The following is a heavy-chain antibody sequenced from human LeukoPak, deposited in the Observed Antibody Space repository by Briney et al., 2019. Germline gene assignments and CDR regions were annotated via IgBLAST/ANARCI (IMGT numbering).Heavy chain of an antibody. V-gene: IGHV1-2*02. CDR3: ARSHSRIAVVVAAPIRY. CDR1: GYTFTGYY. Sequence: ASVKVSCKASGYTFTGYYMHWVRQAPGQGLEWMGWINPNSSGANYAQKFQGRVTMTMSTSICTAYMGLSRLRSDDAAAYYYARSHSRIAVVVAAPIRYWGQGTLVTVSS. CDR2: INPNSSGA. D-gene: IGHD2-15*01. J-gene: IGHJ4*02.